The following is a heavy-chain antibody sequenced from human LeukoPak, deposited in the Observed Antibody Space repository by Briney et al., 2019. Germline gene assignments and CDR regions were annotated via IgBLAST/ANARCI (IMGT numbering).Heavy chain of an antibody. V-gene: IGHV3-23*01. D-gene: IGHD6-13*01. CDR1: VFTFSRYA. Sequence: GGSLRLSCAASVFTFSRYAMSWVGQAPGKGLEWVSAISGSGGSTYYADSVKGRFTISRDNSKNTLYLQMNSLRAEYTAVYYCAKLQIAAAGYDYWGQGTLVTVSS. J-gene: IGHJ4*02. CDR2: ISGSGGST. CDR3: AKLQIAAAGYDY.